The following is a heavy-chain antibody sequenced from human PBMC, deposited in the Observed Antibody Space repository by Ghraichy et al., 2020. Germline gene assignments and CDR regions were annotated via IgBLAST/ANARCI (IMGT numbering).Heavy chain of an antibody. CDR3: ARQNKGYTSGWYRIDFDY. V-gene: IGHV4-39*01. CDR1: SDSISSSSYY. CDR2: ISQSGST. J-gene: IGHJ4*02. Sequence: SQTLSLTCTVSSDSISSSSYYWGWIRQPPGKGLEWIGSISQSGSTYYNPSLKSRVTISVDKSKNQFSLKHSSLTAADTAVYYCARQNKGYTSGWYRIDFDYWGQGTLVTVSA. D-gene: IGHD6-19*01.